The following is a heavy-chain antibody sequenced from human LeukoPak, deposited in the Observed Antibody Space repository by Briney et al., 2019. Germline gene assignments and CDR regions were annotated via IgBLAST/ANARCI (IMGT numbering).Heavy chain of an antibody. V-gene: IGHV3-23*01. J-gene: IGHJ4*02. CDR2: IGVDGVTT. Sequence: GGSLRLSCAASGFTFSSFGMSWVRQAPRKGLEWGSFIGVDGVTTVCADSVEGRFTISRDNSKDTLYLQMNSLRAEDTAVYYCAKAAGVISPLFDSWGQGTLVTVSS. CDR1: GFTFSSFG. D-gene: IGHD3-10*01. CDR3: AKAAGVISPLFDS.